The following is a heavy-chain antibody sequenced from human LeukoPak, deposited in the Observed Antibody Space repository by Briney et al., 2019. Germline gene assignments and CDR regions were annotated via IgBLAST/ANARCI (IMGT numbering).Heavy chain of an antibody. CDR2: IIPIFGTA. Sequence: PVASVKVSCKASGGTFSRYAISWVRQAPGQGLEWMGGIIPIFGTANYAQKFQGRVTITADESTSTAYMEMSSLRSEDTAVYYCARALGQLCPRPMCAFDIWGQGTMVTVSS. D-gene: IGHD2-2*01. J-gene: IGHJ3*02. CDR1: GGTFSRYA. V-gene: IGHV1-69*13. CDR3: ARALGQLCPRPMCAFDI.